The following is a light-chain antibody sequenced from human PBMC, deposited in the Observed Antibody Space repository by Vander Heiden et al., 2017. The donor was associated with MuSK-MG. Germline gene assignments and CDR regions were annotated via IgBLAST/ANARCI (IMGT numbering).Light chain of an antibody. J-gene: IGKJ2*01. CDR1: QSISSY. Sequence: DSQMTHAPSSLSASVGGRVTITRLASQSISSYLNPYQQKPVKAPKLLIYAASSSQSGVPSRFSASGSVTDFTLPISSLQPEDFATYYCQQRYSTLYTFGQGTKLEIK. V-gene: IGKV1-39*01. CDR2: AAS. CDR3: QQRYSTLYT.